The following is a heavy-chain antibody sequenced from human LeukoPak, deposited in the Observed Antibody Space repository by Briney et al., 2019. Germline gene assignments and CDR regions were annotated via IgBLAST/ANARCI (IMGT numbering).Heavy chain of an antibody. Sequence: SETLSLTCAVSGGSISSSNWWSWVRQPPGKGLEWIGEIYHSGSTNYNPSLKSRVTISLHTSKNQFSLNLSSVTAADTAVYYCARDRHWTNDWVFDYWGQGTLVTVSS. CDR2: IYHSGST. CDR3: ARDRHWTNDWVFDY. CDR1: GGSISSSNW. D-gene: IGHD1/OR15-1a*01. V-gene: IGHV4-4*02. J-gene: IGHJ4*02.